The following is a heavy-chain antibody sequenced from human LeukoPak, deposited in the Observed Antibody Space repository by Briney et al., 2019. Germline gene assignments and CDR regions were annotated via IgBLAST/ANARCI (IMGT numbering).Heavy chain of an antibody. V-gene: IGHV3-33*07. CDR1: GFTFSEYG. CDR2: IWSDGATT. Sequence: PGGSLRLSRIASGFTFSEYGMYWVRQAPGKGLDWVAAIWSDGATTLYADSVKGRFTISRDTSKNTLYLQINSLRVEDTAVYYCARDNYFSGGSCLPQYLQYWGQGTLVTVSS. D-gene: IGHD2-15*01. CDR3: ARDNYFSGGSCLPQYLQY. J-gene: IGHJ1*01.